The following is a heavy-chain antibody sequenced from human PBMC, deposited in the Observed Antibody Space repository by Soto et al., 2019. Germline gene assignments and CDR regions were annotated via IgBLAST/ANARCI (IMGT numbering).Heavy chain of an antibody. CDR3: ARDWDYGSGTYGMDV. Sequence: GGSLRLSCAASGFTFSSYWMHWVRQAPGKGLVWVSRINSDGSSTSYADSVKGRFTISRDNAKNTLYLQMNSLRAEDTAVYYCARDWDYGSGTYGMDVWGQGTTVTVSS. CDR1: GFTFSSYW. J-gene: IGHJ6*02. V-gene: IGHV3-74*01. D-gene: IGHD3-10*01. CDR2: INSDGSST.